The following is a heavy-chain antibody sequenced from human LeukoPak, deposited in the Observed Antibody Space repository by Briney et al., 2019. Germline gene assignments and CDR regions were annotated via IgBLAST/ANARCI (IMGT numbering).Heavy chain of an antibody. D-gene: IGHD3-22*01. V-gene: IGHV3-7*03. Sequence: PGGSLRLSCAASGFTFSSYWMNWARQAPGKGLEWVASINHNGNVNYYVDSVKGRFTISRDNAKNSLYLQMSNLRAEDTAVYFCARDRGGISGYYYTSGRYWGQGTLVTVSS. CDR3: ARDRGGISGYYYTSGRY. J-gene: IGHJ4*02. CDR1: GFTFSSYW. CDR2: INHNGNVN.